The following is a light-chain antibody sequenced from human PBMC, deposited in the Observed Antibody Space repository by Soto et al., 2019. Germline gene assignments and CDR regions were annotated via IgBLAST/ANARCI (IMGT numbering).Light chain of an antibody. V-gene: IGKV3-20*01. J-gene: IGKJ4*01. CDR1: QSVSSY. Sequence: EIVLTQSPVTLSLSPGERATLSCRASQSVSSYLAWYQQKPGQAPRLLIYDASSRATGIPDRFSGGGSGTDFTLTISRLEPEDFAVYYCQQFSSYPLTFGGGTKVEIK. CDR3: QQFSSYPLT. CDR2: DAS.